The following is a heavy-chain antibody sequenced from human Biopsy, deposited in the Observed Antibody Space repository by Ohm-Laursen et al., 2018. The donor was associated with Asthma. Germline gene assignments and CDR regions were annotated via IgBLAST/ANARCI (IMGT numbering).Heavy chain of an antibody. D-gene: IGHD6-13*01. CDR2: INSDGSST. J-gene: IGHJ4*02. V-gene: IGHV3-74*01. Sequence: GSLRLSCAASGFTFSSYWMHWVRQAPGKGLVWVSRINSDGSSTSYADSVKGRFTISRDNAKSTLYLEMNSLRAEDTAAYYCARGPAWQQLDNWGQGTLVTVSS. CDR1: GFTFSSYW. CDR3: ARGPAWQQLDN.